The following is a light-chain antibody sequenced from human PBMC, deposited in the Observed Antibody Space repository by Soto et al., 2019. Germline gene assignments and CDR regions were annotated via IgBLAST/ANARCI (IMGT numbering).Light chain of an antibody. J-gene: IGKJ3*01. CDR3: MQALQTSFT. CDR1: QSLLHRNGYNY. V-gene: IGKV2-28*01. CDR2: LGS. Sequence: DLVMTQSPLSLSVTPGEPASISCRCSQSLLHRNGYNYLDWYLQKPGQSPQLLISLGSNRASGVPDRLSGSGSGTDFTLNITRVEAGDVGVYYCMQALQTSFTFGPGTRVDI.